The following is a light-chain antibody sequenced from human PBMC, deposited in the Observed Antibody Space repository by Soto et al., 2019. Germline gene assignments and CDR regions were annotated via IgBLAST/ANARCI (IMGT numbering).Light chain of an antibody. CDR3: SSYAGSKNVI. J-gene: IGLJ2*01. V-gene: IGLV2-8*01. Sequence: QSALTQPPSASGSPGQSVTISCTGTSSDVGGYNYVSWYQQHPGKAPKLIIYEVIHRPSGVPDRFSGSKSGNTASLTVSGLQAEDEADYYCSSYAGSKNVIFGGGTKLTVL. CDR1: SSDVGGYNY. CDR2: EVI.